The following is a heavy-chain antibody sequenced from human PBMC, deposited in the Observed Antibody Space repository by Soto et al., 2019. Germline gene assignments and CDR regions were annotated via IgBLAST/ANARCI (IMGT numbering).Heavy chain of an antibody. CDR3: ARGDSTDCSNGVCSFFYNHDMDV. V-gene: IGHV1-2*04. CDR2: INPKSGGT. D-gene: IGHD2-8*01. Sequence: ASVKVSCKASGYSFTDYHIHWVRQAPGQGLEWLGRINPKSGGTSTAQKFQGWVTMTTDTSISTASMELTRLTSDDTAIYYCARGDSTDCSNGVCSFFYNHDMDVWGRGTTVTVSS. CDR1: GYSFTDYH. J-gene: IGHJ6*02.